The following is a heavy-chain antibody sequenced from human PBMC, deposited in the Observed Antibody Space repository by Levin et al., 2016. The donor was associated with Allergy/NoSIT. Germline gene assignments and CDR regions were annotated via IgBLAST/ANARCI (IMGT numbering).Heavy chain of an antibody. Sequence: ESLKISCAASGFTFSSYAMSWVRQAPGKGLEWVSAISGSGGSTYYADSVKGRFTISRDNSKNTLYLQMNSLRAEDTAVYYCAKHCTNGVCYRYWGQGTLVTVSS. D-gene: IGHD2-8*01. J-gene: IGHJ4*02. CDR3: AKHCTNGVCYRY. CDR1: GFTFSSYA. CDR2: ISGSGGST. V-gene: IGHV3-23*01.